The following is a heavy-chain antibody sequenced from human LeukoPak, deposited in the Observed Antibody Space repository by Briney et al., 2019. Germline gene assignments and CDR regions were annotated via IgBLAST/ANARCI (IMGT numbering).Heavy chain of an antibody. D-gene: IGHD3-22*01. CDR1: GGSISSYH. CDR2: IYYSGST. V-gene: IGHV4-59*01. Sequence: SETLSLTCTVSGGSISSYHWSWIRQPPGKGLEWIGYIYYSGSTNYNPSLKSRVTISVDTSKNQFSLKLSSVTAADTAVYYCARSSDYYGGYFDYWGQGTLVTVSS. CDR3: ARSSDYYGGYFDY. J-gene: IGHJ4*02.